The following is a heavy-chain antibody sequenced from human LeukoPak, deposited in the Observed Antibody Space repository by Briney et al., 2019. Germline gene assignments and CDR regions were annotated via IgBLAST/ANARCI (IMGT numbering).Heavy chain of an antibody. D-gene: IGHD3-22*01. CDR2: ISGSGGST. CDR1: GFTFSSYA. J-gene: IGHJ4*02. V-gene: IGHV3-23*01. CDR3: ARDYYDSSGYYSSYYFDY. Sequence: GGSLRLSCAASGFTFSSYAMSWVRQAPGKGLEWVSAISGSGGSTYYADSVKGRFTISRDNSKNTLYLQMNSLRAEDTAVYYCARDYYDSSGYYSSYYFDYWGQGTLVTVSS.